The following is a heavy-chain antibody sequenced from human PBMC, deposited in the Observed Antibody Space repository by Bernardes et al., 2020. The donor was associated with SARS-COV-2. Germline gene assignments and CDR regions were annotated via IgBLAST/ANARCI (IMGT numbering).Heavy chain of an antibody. J-gene: IGHJ6*02. V-gene: IGHV4-59*01. CDR1: GGSISSYY. Sequence: ETLSLTCTVSGGSISSYYWSWIRQPPGKGLEWIGYIYYSGSTNYNPSLKSRVTISVDTSKNQFSLKLSSVTAADTAVYYCARDATTVTTKGYYYYGMDVWGQGTTVTVSS. CDR3: ARDATTVTTKGYYYYGMDV. CDR2: IYYSGST. D-gene: IGHD4-17*01.